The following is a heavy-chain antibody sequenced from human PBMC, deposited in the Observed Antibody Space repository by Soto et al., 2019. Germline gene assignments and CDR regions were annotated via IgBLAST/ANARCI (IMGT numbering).Heavy chain of an antibody. J-gene: IGHJ5*02. CDR1: GGSISSDF. Sequence: SETLSLTCTVSGGSISSDFWSWIRQPPGKGLEWIGYIYYSGSTNYNPSLKSRVTISVDTSKNQFSLKLSSVTAADTAVYYCARGPPSITIFNWFDPWGQGTLVTVSS. D-gene: IGHD3-3*01. V-gene: IGHV4-59*01. CDR2: IYYSGST. CDR3: ARGPPSITIFNWFDP.